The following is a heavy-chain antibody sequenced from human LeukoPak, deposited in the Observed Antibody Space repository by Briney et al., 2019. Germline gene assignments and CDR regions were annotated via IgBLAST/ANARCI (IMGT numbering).Heavy chain of an antibody. Sequence: SETLSLTCTVSGGAISSGSYDGGWIRQPPGKGLGWVGSIYYNGSTYYNPSLKSRVTISVDTFKNQFSLKLSSVAAAGPAVYYCARERGSSGYYYYYWGQGTLVTVSS. CDR2: IYYNGST. D-gene: IGHD3-22*01. CDR3: ARERGSSGYYYYY. V-gene: IGHV4-39*07. CDR1: GGAISSGSYD. J-gene: IGHJ4*02.